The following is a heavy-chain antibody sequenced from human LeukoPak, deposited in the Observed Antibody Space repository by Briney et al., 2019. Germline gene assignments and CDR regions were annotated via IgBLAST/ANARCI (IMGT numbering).Heavy chain of an antibody. CDR3: ARDISPLLWFGEADPTLDY. CDR1: GFTFSSYA. D-gene: IGHD3-10*01. Sequence: GGSLRLSCAASGFTFSSYAMHWVHQAPGKGLEWVAVISYDGSNKYYADSVKGRFTISRDNSKNTLYLQMNSLRAEDTAVYYCARDISPLLWFGEADPTLDYWGQGTLVTVSS. CDR2: ISYDGSNK. V-gene: IGHV3-30-3*01. J-gene: IGHJ4*02.